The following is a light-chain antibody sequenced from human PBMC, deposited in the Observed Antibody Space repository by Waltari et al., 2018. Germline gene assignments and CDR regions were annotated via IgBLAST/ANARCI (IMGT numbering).Light chain of an antibody. CDR2: GAY. V-gene: IGKV3-15*01. CDR3: QQYEDWPRHS. J-gene: IGKJ4*01. Sequence: EIVLTQSPATLSVSPGERVTLSCRASQNVGTSLAWYQQKPRQTPRLLIFGAYSRASGVPARFSGSGSGTDFTLAISSLQSEDFAVYYCQQYEDWPRHSFGGGTKVQIE. CDR1: QNVGTS.